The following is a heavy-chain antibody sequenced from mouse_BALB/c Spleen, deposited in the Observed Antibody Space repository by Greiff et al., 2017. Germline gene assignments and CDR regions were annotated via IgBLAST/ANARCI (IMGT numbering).Heavy chain of an antibody. CDR3: NARAY. V-gene: IGHV14-4*02. CDR1: GFNIKDYY. J-gene: IGHJ3*01. Sequence: GQLQQSGAELVRSGASVKLSCTASGFNIKDYYMHWVKQRPEQGLEWIGWIDPENGDTEYAPKFQGKATMTADTSSNTAYLQLSSLTSEDTAVYYCNARAYWGQGTLVTVSA. CDR2: IDPENGDT.